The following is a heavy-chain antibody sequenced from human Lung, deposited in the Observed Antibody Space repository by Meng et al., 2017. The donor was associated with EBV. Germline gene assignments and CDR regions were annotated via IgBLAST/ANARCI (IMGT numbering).Heavy chain of an antibody. J-gene: IGHJ4*02. V-gene: IGHV4-34*12. CDR2: IIHGGSP. CDR3: ARRPTGIDY. CDR1: GGSLSGAY. Sequence: QVQLQQWGAGLLKPSDILSLTCAVNGGSLSGAYWNWIRQPPGKGLEWIGEIIHGGSPSYNPSLKSRVTISIDTSKNQLSLMLSSVTAADTAVYYCARRPTGIDYWGQGTLVTVSS. D-gene: IGHD2-8*02.